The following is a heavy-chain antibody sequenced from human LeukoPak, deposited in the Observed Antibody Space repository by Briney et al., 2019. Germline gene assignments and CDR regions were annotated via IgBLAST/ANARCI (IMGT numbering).Heavy chain of an antibody. CDR1: GGSISSGDYY. J-gene: IGHJ6*03. V-gene: IGHV4-30-4*08. CDR2: IYYSGST. Sequence: PSQTLSLTCTVSGGSISSGDYYWSWIRQPPGKGLVWIGYIYYSGSTYYNPSLKSRVTISVDTSKNQFSLKLSSVTAADTAVYYCARVDGDFWSHYYMDVWGKGTTVTVSS. CDR3: ARVDGDFWSHYYMDV. D-gene: IGHD3-3*01.